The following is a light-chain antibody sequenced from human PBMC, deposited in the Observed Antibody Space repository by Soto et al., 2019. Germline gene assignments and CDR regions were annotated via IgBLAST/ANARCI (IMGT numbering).Light chain of an antibody. Sequence: EIVMTQSPATLSVSPGERATLSCRASQSVNINLAWYQQKPGQAPRLHIFGASSRATVIPARFSGSGSGTEFNLTISSLQSEDFAVYFCQQYDDWLRLTFGGGTKVEIK. V-gene: IGKV3D-15*01. CDR1: QSVNIN. J-gene: IGKJ4*01. CDR3: QQYDDWLRLT. CDR2: GAS.